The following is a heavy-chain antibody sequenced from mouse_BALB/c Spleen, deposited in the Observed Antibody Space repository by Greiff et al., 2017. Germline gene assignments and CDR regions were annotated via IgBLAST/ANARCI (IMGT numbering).Heavy chain of an antibody. CDR3: ARRGGYPWFAY. D-gene: IGHD2-2*01. J-gene: IGHJ3*01. CDR2: ILPGSGST. Sequence: QVQLQQSGAELMKPGASVKISCKATGYTFRSYWLEWVKQRPGHGLEWIGEILPGSGSTNYNEKFKGKATFTADTSSNTAYMQLSSLTSEDSAVYYCARRGGYPWFAYWGQGTLVTVSA. CDR1: GYTFRSYW. V-gene: IGHV1-9*01.